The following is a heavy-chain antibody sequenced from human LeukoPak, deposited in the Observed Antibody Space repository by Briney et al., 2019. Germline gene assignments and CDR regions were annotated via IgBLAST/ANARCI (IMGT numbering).Heavy chain of an antibody. V-gene: IGHV3-43D*03. CDR2: ITWDGGST. CDR1: GLSFGDYA. CDR3: AKDPDYYGSGSPDY. Sequence: GGSLRLSCEASGLSFGDYAMHWVRQAPGKGLEWVSLITWDGGSTYYADSVKGRFTISRDNSKNSLYLQMNSLRAEDTALYYCAKDPDYYGSGSPDYWGQGTLVTVSS. D-gene: IGHD3-10*01. J-gene: IGHJ4*02.